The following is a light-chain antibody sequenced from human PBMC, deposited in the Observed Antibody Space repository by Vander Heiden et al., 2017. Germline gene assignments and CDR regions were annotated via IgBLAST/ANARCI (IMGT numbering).Light chain of an antibody. CDR2: EGS. Sequence: QSALTQPASVSGSPGQSITISCTGTSSDVGSYNLVSWYQQHPGKAPKLMIYEGSKRPSGVSNRVSGSKSGNTASLTISGLQAEDEADDYCCSYAGSSTVVFGTGTKVTVL. CDR1: SSDVGSYNL. J-gene: IGLJ1*01. CDR3: CSYAGSSTVV. V-gene: IGLV2-23*01.